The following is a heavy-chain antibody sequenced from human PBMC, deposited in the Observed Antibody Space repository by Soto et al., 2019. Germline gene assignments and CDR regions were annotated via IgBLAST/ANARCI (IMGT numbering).Heavy chain of an antibody. CDR1: GFTFSSYV. D-gene: IGHD3-3*01. CDR3: AKAFSVRSDMAFDY. Sequence: PGGSLRLSCAASGFTFSSYVMSWVRQAPGKGLKWVSSISGSGDTTWYADSVKGRFTISKDNFKNTLYLQISGLRDEDTAVYFCAKAFSVRSDMAFDYWGQGTLVTVSS. J-gene: IGHJ4*02. CDR2: ISGSGDTT. V-gene: IGHV3-23*01.